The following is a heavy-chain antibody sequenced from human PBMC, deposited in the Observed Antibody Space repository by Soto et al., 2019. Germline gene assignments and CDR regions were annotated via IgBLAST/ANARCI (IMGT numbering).Heavy chain of an antibody. J-gene: IGHJ4*02. CDR2: ITHSGST. CDR1: GGAFSGYY. V-gene: IGHV4-34*01. D-gene: IGHD3-10*02. CDR3: ARSSVRGWSY. Sequence: SETLSLTCAVYGGAFSGYYCTFIRHPPGKGLEWIGEITHSGSTNYNPSLKSRVTISVDTSKNQFSLNLNSVTAADTAVYYCARSSVRGWSYWGQGTLVTVSS.